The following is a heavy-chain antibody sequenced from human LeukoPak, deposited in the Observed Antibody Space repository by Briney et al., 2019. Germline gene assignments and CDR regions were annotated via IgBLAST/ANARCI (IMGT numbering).Heavy chain of an antibody. CDR1: GYTFTSYY. V-gene: IGHV1-46*01. Sequence: ASVKVSCKASGYTFTSYYMHWVRQVPGQGLEWMGIINPSGGSTSYAQKFQGRVTMTRDTSTSTVYMELSSLRSEDTAVYYCASTESTPLALDPWGQGTLVTVSS. CDR3: ASTESTPLALDP. CDR2: INPSGGST. J-gene: IGHJ5*02.